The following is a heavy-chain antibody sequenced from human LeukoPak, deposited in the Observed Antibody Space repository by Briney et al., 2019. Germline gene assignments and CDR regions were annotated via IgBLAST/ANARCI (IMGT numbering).Heavy chain of an antibody. V-gene: IGHV3-23*01. J-gene: IGHJ6*03. D-gene: IGHD2-8*01. CDR3: AKDWSLMVYVGYYYYYMDV. CDR2: ISGSGGST. Sequence: PGGSLRLSCAASGFTSDCCAMSWVRQAPGKGLEWVSAISGSGGSTYYADSVKGRFTISRDNSKNTLYLQMNSLRAEDTAVYYCAKDWSLMVYVGYYYYYMDVWGKGTTVTVSS. CDR1: GFTSDCCA.